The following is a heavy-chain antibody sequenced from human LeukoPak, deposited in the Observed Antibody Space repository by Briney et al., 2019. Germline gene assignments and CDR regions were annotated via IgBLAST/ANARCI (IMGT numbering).Heavy chain of an antibody. CDR3: ARESDILTGPIDY. V-gene: IGHV3-21*01. J-gene: IGHJ4*02. CDR1: GFTFSSYS. D-gene: IGHD3-9*01. CDR2: ISSSSSYI. Sequence: GGSLRLSCAASGFTFSSYSMNWVRQAPGKGLEWVSSISSSSSYIYYADSVKGRFTISRDNAKNSLYLQMNSLRAEDTAVYYCARESDILTGPIDYWGQGTLVTVSS.